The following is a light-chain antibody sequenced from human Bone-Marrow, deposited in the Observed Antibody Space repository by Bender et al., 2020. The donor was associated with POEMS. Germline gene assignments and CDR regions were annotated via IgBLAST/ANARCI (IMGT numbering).Light chain of an antibody. CDR1: SSDVGGSNY. Sequence: QPVLTQPASVSGSPGQSITISCTGTSSDVGGSNYVSWYQQYPGKAPKLMIYEVSKRPSGVPDRFSGSRSGNTASLTVSGLQAEDEADYYCSSYAGNNNYVFGTGTDVTVL. CDR2: EVS. CDR3: SSYAGNNNYV. J-gene: IGLJ1*01. V-gene: IGLV2-8*01.